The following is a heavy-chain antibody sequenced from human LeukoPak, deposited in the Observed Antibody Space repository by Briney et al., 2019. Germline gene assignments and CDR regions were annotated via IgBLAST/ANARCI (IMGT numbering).Heavy chain of an antibody. Sequence: SQTLSLTCTVSGGSISSGDYYWSWIRQPPGTGLEWIGYIYYSGSTYYNPSLKSRVTISVDTSKNQFSLKLSSVTAADTAVYYCVREGHDYGALFDYWGQGTLVTVSS. V-gene: IGHV4-30-4*01. CDR3: VREGHDYGALFDY. D-gene: IGHD4-17*01. CDR1: GGSISSGDYY. CDR2: IYYSGST. J-gene: IGHJ4*02.